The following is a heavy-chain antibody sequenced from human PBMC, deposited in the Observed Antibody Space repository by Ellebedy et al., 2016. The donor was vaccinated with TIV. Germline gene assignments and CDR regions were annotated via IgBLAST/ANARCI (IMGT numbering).Heavy chain of an antibody. Sequence: ASVKVSCKASGYIFTGYYMHWVRQAPGQGLEWMGWINPNSGDIKYAQKFQGRVTMTRDTSISTVYMELSNLTPGDTAMYYCARLIEHSIHGMDVWGQGTTVTVSS. CDR3: ARLIEHSIHGMDV. CDR2: INPNSGDI. D-gene: IGHD2/OR15-2a*01. CDR1: GYIFTGYY. V-gene: IGHV1-2*02. J-gene: IGHJ6*02.